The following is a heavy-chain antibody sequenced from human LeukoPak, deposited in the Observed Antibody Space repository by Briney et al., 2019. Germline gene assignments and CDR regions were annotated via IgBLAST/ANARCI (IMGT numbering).Heavy chain of an antibody. V-gene: IGHV3-64*04. CDR2: ISSDGGST. J-gene: IGHJ1*01. CDR3: AKDREVTTLGYFQH. CDR1: GFTFSTYG. Sequence: PGGSLRLSCSASGFTFSTYGMHWVRQAPGKGLEYVSSISSDGGSTYYADSVKGRFTISRDNSKNTLYLQMNSLRAEDTAVYYCAKDREVTTLGYFQHWGQGTLVTVSS. D-gene: IGHD4-17*01.